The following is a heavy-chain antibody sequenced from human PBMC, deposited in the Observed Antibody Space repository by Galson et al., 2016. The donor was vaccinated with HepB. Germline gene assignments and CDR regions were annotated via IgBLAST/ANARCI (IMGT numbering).Heavy chain of an antibody. CDR3: AKERGWYGGPNYGS. V-gene: IGHV3-23*01. D-gene: IGHD2-15*01. CDR2: ISGAGGTT. Sequence: PGKGLEWVSDISGAGGTTHYADSVKGRFTISRDNSRDTPYLQMDRLRAADTAVYYCAKERGWYGGPNYGSWGQGTLVTVSS. J-gene: IGHJ5*02.